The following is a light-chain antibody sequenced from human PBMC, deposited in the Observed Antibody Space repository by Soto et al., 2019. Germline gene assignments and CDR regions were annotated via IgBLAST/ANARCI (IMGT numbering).Light chain of an antibody. CDR3: SSYTSSSTYV. Sequence: QSALTQPPSVSGSPGQSVAISCTGTSSDVGNSNGVSWYHQPPGTAPKLMIYDVSNRPSGVPDRFSGSKSGNTASLTISGLQAEDEGDYYCSSYTSSSTYVFGTGTKLTVL. V-gene: IGLV2-18*02. CDR1: SSDVGNSNG. CDR2: DVS. J-gene: IGLJ1*01.